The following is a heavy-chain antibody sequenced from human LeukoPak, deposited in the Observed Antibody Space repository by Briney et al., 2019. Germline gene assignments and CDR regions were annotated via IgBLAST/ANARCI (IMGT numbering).Heavy chain of an antibody. CDR2: IYTSGST. J-gene: IGHJ4*02. D-gene: IGHD6-13*01. Sequence: SETLSLTCTVSGGSISSYYWSWIRQPAGKGLEWIGRIYTSGSTSYNPSLKSRVTMSVDTSKNQFSLKLSSVTAADTAVYYCARVGRQLAPFDYWGQGTLVTVSS. V-gene: IGHV4-4*07. CDR3: ARVGRQLAPFDY. CDR1: GGSISSYY.